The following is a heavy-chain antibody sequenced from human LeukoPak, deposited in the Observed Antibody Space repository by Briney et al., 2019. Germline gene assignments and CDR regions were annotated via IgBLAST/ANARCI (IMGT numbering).Heavy chain of an antibody. CDR3: ARDLLRHDSSGYSYFDY. J-gene: IGHJ4*02. V-gene: IGHV1-2*02. D-gene: IGHD3-22*01. Sequence: GASVKVSCKASGYTFTGYYMHWVRQAPGQGLEWMGWINPNSGGTNYAQKFQGRVTMTRDTSISTAYMELSRLRSDDTAVYYCARDLLRHDSSGYSYFDYWGQGTLVTVSS. CDR2: INPNSGGT. CDR1: GYTFTGYY.